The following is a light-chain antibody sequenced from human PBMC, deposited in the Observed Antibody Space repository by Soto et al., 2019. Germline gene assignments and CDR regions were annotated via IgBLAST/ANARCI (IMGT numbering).Light chain of an antibody. J-gene: IGKJ2*01. V-gene: IGKV1-5*03. CDR2: KAS. CDR1: QSINDR. Sequence: DIQMTQSPSTLSASVGDRVTITCRASQSINDRLAWYQQTPGKAPKLLIFKASTSQSGVPSTFSGSGSGTDFTLTITTLQPEDVATYSCQQSYSTLPYTFGQGTKVEIK. CDR3: QQSYSTLPYT.